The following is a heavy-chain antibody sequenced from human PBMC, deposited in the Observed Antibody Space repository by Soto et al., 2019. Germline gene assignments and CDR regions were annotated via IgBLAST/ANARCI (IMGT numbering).Heavy chain of an antibody. CDR1: GGSFSGYY. J-gene: IGHJ3*02. Sequence: QVQLQQWGAGLLKPSETLSLTCAVYGGSFSGYYWSWIRQPPGKGLEWIGEINHSGSTNYNPSLKSRVTISVDTSKNQFSRKLSSVTAADTAVYYCARGRFFRYDILTTAFDIWGQGTMVTVSS. V-gene: IGHV4-34*01. CDR3: ARGRFFRYDILTTAFDI. CDR2: INHSGST. D-gene: IGHD3-9*01.